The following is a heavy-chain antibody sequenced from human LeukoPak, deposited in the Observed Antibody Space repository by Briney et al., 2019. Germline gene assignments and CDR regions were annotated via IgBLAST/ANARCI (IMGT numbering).Heavy chain of an antibody. Sequence: GASVKVSCKTSGYRFNAHGISWVRQAPGQGLEWMGWISGYNGNTNYGEKVQGRLTMTLDTSTTTAYMELSGLRSDDTAVYYCARVFDFGDNGDDAFDTWGQGTLVTVSS. CDR1: GYRFNAHG. J-gene: IGHJ3*02. CDR3: ARVFDFGDNGDDAFDT. V-gene: IGHV1-18*01. CDR2: ISGYNGNT. D-gene: IGHD4-17*01.